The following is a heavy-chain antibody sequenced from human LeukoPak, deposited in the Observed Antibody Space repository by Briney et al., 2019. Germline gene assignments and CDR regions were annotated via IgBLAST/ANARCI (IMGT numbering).Heavy chain of an antibody. CDR1: GGSFSGYY. V-gene: IGHV4-34*01. J-gene: IGHJ6*02. CDR2: INHSGST. CDR3: ARDLIPSPLLWFGDPCGMDV. D-gene: IGHD3-10*01. Sequence: SETLSLTCAVYGGSFSGYYWSWIRQPPGKGLEWIGEINHSGSTNYNPSLKSRVTISVDTSKNQSSLKLSSVTAADTAVYYCARDLIPSPLLWFGDPCGMDVWGQGTTVTVSS.